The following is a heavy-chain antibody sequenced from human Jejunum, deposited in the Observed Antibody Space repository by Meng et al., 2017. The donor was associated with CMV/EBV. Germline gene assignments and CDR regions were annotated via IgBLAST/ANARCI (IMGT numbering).Heavy chain of an antibody. J-gene: IGHJ4*02. D-gene: IGHD2-8*01. CDR1: GFTFDDYS. CDR2: VSSVSSYT. V-gene: IGHV3-11*06. Sequence: LVESGEGLDKHRGSLRLSCAASGFTFDDYSMNWIRQAPGKGLEWVSSVSSVSSYTNYADSVKGRFTISRDNAKNSLYLQMNSLRAEDTAVYYCARDRYCTNGVCYTHFDSWGQGTLVTVSS. CDR3: ARDRYCTNGVCYTHFDS.